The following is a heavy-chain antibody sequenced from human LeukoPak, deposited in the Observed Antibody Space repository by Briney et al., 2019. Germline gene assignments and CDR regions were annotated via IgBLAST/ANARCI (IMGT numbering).Heavy chain of an antibody. D-gene: IGHD3-10*01. CDR2: IYGDGST. Sequence: PGGSLRLSSAASGFPVSSNCMTWVRQAPGKGLEWVSLIYGDGSTYYADSVKGRFTISRDNSKNTLYLQMNSLRADDTAVYYCARERIYYGSGRDLTDARLYYYYGMDVWGRGTTVTVSS. CDR1: GFPVSSNC. CDR3: ARERIYYGSGRDLTDARLYYYYGMDV. V-gene: IGHV3-53*01. J-gene: IGHJ6*02.